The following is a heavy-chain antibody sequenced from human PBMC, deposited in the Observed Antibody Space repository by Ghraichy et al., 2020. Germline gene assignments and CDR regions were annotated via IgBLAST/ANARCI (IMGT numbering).Heavy chain of an antibody. CDR1: GGSFSDYF. J-gene: IGHJ3*01. Sequence: SETLSLTCAVFGGSFSDYFWSWIRQPPGKRLEWIGEINHSGSTKYNPSLKSRVTISVDTSKNQFSLKLNSMIAADTAVYYCARYSSNSYDDAFDSWGRGTLVTVSS. CDR3: ARYSSNSYDDAFDS. CDR2: INHSGST. V-gene: IGHV4-34*01. D-gene: IGHD6-13*01.